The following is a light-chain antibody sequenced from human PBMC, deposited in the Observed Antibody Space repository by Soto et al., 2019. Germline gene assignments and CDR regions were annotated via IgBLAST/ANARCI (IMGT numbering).Light chain of an antibody. V-gene: IGKV3-11*01. CDR1: QSVSSS. J-gene: IGKJ5*01. CDR3: QQRSNWPPIT. Sequence: EIVLTQSPATLSLSPGERATLSCRASQSVSSSLAWYQRKPGQAPRLLIYEASNRATGIPARFSGSGSGTDFTLTISSLEPEDFAVYYCQQRSNWPPITFGQGTRLEIK. CDR2: EAS.